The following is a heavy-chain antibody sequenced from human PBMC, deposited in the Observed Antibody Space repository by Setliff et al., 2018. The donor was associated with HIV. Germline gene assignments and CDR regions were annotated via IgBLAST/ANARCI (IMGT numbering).Heavy chain of an antibody. CDR2: IRYDGSSE. CDR3: AKDYSSGWYRHFDY. J-gene: IGHJ4*02. Sequence: PGGSLRLSCAASGFTFSDSGMHWARQAPGKGLEWVAFIRYDGSSEYYADSVKGRFTISRDNSKNTLYLQMNGLRPEDTAVYYCAKDYSSGWYRHFDYWGQGTLVTVSS. CDR1: GFTFSDSG. V-gene: IGHV3-30*02. D-gene: IGHD6-19*01.